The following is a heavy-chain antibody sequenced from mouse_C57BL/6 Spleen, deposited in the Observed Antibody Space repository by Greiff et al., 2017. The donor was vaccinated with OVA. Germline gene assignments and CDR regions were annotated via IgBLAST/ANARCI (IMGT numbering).Heavy chain of an antibody. CDR3: ARSPITTGRAFDY. V-gene: IGHV1-64*01. J-gene: IGHJ2*01. Sequence: QVQLQQPGAELVKPGASVKLSCKASGYTFTSYWMHWVKQRPGQGLEWIGMIHPNSGSTNYNEKFKSKATLTVDKSSSTAYMQLSSLTSEDSAVYYCARSPITTGRAFDYWGQGTTLTVSS. CDR2: IHPNSGST. CDR1: GYTFTSYW. D-gene: IGHD1-1*01.